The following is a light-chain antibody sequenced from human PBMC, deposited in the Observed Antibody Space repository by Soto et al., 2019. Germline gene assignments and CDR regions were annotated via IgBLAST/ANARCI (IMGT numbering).Light chain of an antibody. CDR3: CSYVGSSTLDVV. CDR1: SSDVGSYNL. J-gene: IGLJ2*01. CDR2: EGS. V-gene: IGLV2-23*01. Sequence: QSALTQPASVSGSPGQSITISCTGTSSDVGSYNLVSWYQQHPGKAPKLMIYEGSKRPSGVSNRFSGSKSGNTASLTISGLQAEDEADYYCCSYVGSSTLDVVFGGGTKLTVL.